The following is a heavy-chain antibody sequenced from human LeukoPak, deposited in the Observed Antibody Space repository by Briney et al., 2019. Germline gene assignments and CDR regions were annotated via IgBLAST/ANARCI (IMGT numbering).Heavy chain of an antibody. Sequence: HTGGSLRLSCAASGVTFSSYWMHWVRQAPGEGLVWVSGINSDGSSTSYADSVNGRFTISRDNAQHTLYLQMNSLRAEDTAVYYCARAGWRQWLVYYYYGMDVWGKGTTVTVSS. V-gene: IGHV3-74*01. CDR1: GVTFSSYW. D-gene: IGHD6-19*01. CDR2: INSDGSST. CDR3: ARAGWRQWLVYYYYGMDV. J-gene: IGHJ6*04.